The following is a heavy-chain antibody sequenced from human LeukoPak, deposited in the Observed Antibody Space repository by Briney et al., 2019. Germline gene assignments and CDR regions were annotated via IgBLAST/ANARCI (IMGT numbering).Heavy chain of an antibody. V-gene: IGHV3-23*01. D-gene: IGHD3-22*01. CDR3: ARGWGNYDSSGYRPTDAFDI. J-gene: IGHJ3*02. CDR2: IPGSGGTT. Sequence: GGSLRLSCAASGFTFSTYAMSWVRQAPGKGLEWFSGIPGSGGTTYYADSVKGRFTISRDNSKNTLYLQMNSLRAEDTAVYYCARGWGNYDSSGYRPTDAFDIWGQGTMVTVSS. CDR1: GFTFSTYA.